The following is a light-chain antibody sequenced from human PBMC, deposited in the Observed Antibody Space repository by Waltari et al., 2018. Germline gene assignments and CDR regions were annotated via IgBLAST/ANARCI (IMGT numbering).Light chain of an antibody. Sequence: SFELTQPPSVSVSPGQTATITCSGQDLRRRFVSWYQQRPGQSPTLVIYQDRKRPSEIPERFSGSRSGNTMTLTISETQALDEADYYCQAWDRTSLWLFGGGTK. J-gene: IGLJ3*02. CDR3: QAWDRTSLWL. CDR1: DLRRRF. CDR2: QDR. V-gene: IGLV3-1*01.